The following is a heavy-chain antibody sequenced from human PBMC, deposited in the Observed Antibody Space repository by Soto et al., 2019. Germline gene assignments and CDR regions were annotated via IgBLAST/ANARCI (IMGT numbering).Heavy chain of an antibody. V-gene: IGHV4-59*08. CDR3: ARHYSSSSWYYPYFDS. D-gene: IGHD6-13*01. Sequence: PSETLSLTCAVYGGSFSGYYWSWIRQPPGKGLEWIGYIYYSGSTNYNPSLKSRVTISVDTSKNQFSLKLSSVTAADTAVFYCARHYSSSSWYYPYFDSWSQGTLVTVSS. J-gene: IGHJ4*02. CDR1: GGSFSGYY. CDR2: IYYSGST.